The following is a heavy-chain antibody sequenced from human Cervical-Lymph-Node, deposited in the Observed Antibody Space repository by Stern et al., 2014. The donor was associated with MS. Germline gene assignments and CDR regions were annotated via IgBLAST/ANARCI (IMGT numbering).Heavy chain of an antibody. Sequence: QVQLVQSGAEVKKPGASVKVSCKVSGYTLSEISMHWVRQAPGKGLEWLGGFDPEHGETRYAQKFQGRFTMAEDRSTDTAYMELISLRSEDTAVYYCATHRGRVTYYYGMDVWGQGTTVTVSS. CDR1: GYTLSEIS. D-gene: IGHD2-21*02. J-gene: IGHJ6*02. CDR2: FDPEHGET. CDR3: ATHRGRVTYYYGMDV. V-gene: IGHV1-24*01.